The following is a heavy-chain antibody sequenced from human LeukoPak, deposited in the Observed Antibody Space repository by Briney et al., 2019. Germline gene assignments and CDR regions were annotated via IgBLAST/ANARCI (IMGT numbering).Heavy chain of an antibody. Sequence: GGSLRLSCAASGFTFSNYAMSWVRQAPGKGLEWVSAISVSGGRTYYADSVQGRFTISRDNSKNTLYLQMNSLRAEDTAVYYCADSAYGSGSYTRIDYWGQGTLVTVAS. D-gene: IGHD3-10*01. V-gene: IGHV3-23*01. CDR3: ADSAYGSGSYTRIDY. J-gene: IGHJ4*02. CDR1: GFTFSNYA. CDR2: ISVSGGRT.